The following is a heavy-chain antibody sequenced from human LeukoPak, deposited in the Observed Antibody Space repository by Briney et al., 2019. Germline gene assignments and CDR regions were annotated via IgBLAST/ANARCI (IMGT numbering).Heavy chain of an antibody. V-gene: IGHV7-4-1*02. CDR2: INTNTGNP. Sequence: GASVKVSCKASGYTFTSYAMNWVRQAPGQGLEWMGWINTNTGNPTYAQGFTGRFVFSLDTSVSTAYLQISSLKAEDTAVYYCARGNRVWNIAAAGIPDAFDIWGQGTMVTVSS. CDR1: GYTFTSYA. CDR3: ARGNRVWNIAAAGIPDAFDI. J-gene: IGHJ3*02. D-gene: IGHD6-13*01.